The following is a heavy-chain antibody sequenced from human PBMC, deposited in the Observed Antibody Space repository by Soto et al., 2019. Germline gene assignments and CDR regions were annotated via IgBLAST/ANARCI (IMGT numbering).Heavy chain of an antibody. V-gene: IGHV5-51*01. D-gene: IGHD6-6*01. Sequence: GESLKISCKGSGYSFTSYWIGWVRQMPGKGLEWTGIIYPGDSDTRYSPSFQGQVTISADKSISTVYLQWSSLKASDTAMYYCARTGYSSSGGFDYWGQGTLVTVSS. CDR2: IYPGDSDT. CDR3: ARTGYSSSGGFDY. J-gene: IGHJ4*02. CDR1: GYSFTSYW.